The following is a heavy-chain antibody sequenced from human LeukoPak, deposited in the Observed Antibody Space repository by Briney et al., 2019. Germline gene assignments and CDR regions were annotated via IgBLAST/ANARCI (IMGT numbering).Heavy chain of an antibody. V-gene: IGHV3-30*18. Sequence: PGRSLRLSCAASGFTFSHYGMHWVRQAPGKGLEWVAVISYEGSNKRYADSVKGRFTIARDSSKHMLYLEMNNLRAEDTAVYYCAKDGDSLLLHYFDYWGQGTLVTVSS. D-gene: IGHD3-22*01. J-gene: IGHJ4*02. CDR3: AKDGDSLLLHYFDY. CDR2: ISYEGSNK. CDR1: GFTFSHYG.